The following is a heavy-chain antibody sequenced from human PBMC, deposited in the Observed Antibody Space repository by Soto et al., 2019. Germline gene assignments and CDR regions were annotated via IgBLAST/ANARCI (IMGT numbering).Heavy chain of an antibody. J-gene: IGHJ4*02. CDR3: PRDLPRYYDSSGFLFDY. V-gene: IGHV3-11*06. CDR2: ISSSSSYT. D-gene: IGHD3-22*01. CDR1: GFTFSDYY. Sequence: GGSLRLSXAASGFTFSDYYMSWIRQAPGKGLEWVSYISSSSSYTNYADSVKGRFTISRDNAKNSLYLQMNSLRAEDTAVYYCPRDLPRYYDSSGFLFDYWGQGTLVTVSS.